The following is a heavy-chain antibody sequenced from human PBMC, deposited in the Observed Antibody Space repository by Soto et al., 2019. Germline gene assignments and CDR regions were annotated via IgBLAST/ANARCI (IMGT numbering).Heavy chain of an antibody. CDR1: GFTFSSYA. J-gene: IGHJ4*02. CDR3: AKAMYYFDY. Sequence: GGSLRLSCAASGFTFSSYAMSWVRQAPGKGLEWVSTLSAGGGNTYYADSVKGRFTISRDNSKNTLYLQMNSLRAEDTAVYYCAKAMYYFDYWGQGTLLTVSS. CDR2: LSAGGGNT. V-gene: IGHV3-23*01.